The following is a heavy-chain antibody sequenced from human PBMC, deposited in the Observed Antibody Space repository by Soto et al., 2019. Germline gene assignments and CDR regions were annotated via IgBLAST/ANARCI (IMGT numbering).Heavy chain of an antibody. V-gene: IGHV1-58*01. CDR2: IVVGSGNT. J-gene: IGHJ6*02. CDR3: ARTPYRYYGSGSYYSYYYYYGMDV. Sequence: SVKVSCKASGFTFTSSAVQWVRQARGQRLEWIGWIVVGSGNTNYAQKFQERVTITRDMSTSTAYMELSSLRSEDTAVYYCARTPYRYYGSGSYYSYYYYYGMDVWGQGTTVTVSS. CDR1: GFTFTSSA. D-gene: IGHD3-10*01.